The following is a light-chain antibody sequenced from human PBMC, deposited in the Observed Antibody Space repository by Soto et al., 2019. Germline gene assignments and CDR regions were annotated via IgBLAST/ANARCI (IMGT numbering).Light chain of an antibody. J-gene: IGLJ1*01. CDR2: EVS. CDR3: FSYTLFGTYV. V-gene: IGLV2-14*01. CDR1: SSDVGNYKY. Sequence: QSALTQPASVSGSPGQSITISCTGTSSDVGNYKYVSWYQQHPGKAPKLMIYEVSNRPSGVSNRFSCSKSGNTASLTISWLHAEDDTYYYCFSYTLFGTYVFGTGTKVSVL.